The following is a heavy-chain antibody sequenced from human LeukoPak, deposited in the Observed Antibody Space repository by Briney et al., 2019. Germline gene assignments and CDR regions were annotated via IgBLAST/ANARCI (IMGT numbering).Heavy chain of an antibody. CDR3: ARGYSSSWEDDFDI. D-gene: IGHD6-13*01. J-gene: IGHJ3*02. V-gene: IGHV4-4*07. CDR1: GGPISSYY. Sequence: SETLPLTCSVSGGPISSYYGSWIRQPAGKGLEGIGRIYTSGSTNYNPSLKSRVTMSVDTSKNQFSLKLSSVTAADKAVYYCARGYSSSWEDDFDIWGQGTMVTVSS. CDR2: IYTSGST.